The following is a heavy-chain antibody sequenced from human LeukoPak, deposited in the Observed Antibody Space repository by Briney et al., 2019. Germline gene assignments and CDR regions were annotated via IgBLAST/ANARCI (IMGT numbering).Heavy chain of an antibody. CDR3: VILVVPAAIGAFDI. Sequence: PVWALSVSCLSCGWIFSYHNMNGVRQAGWRGREGVSYISTSGGSTYYADSVKGRFTISRENSKNTLYLQMNSLRAEDTAVYYCVILVVPAAIGAFDIWGQGTMVTVSS. CDR1: GWIFSYHN. J-gene: IGHJ3*02. D-gene: IGHD2-2*01. CDR2: ISTSGGST. V-gene: IGHV3-23*01.